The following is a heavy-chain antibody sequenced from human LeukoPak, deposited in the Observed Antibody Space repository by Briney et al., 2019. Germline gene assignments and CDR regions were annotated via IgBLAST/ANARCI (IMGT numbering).Heavy chain of an antibody. CDR3: ARTARVAVAAYYYYYYMDV. D-gene: IGHD6-19*01. J-gene: IGHJ6*03. Sequence: ASVKVSCKASGYTFTNYGISWVRQAPGQGLEWMGWISAYNGNTNYAQKLQGRVTMTTDTSTSTAYMELRSLRSDDTAVYYCARTARVAVAAYYYYYYMDVWGKGTTVTVSS. CDR1: GYTFTNYG. V-gene: IGHV1-18*01. CDR2: ISAYNGNT.